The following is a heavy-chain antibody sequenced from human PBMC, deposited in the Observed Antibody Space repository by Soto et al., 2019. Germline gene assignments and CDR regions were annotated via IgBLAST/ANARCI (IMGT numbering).Heavy chain of an antibody. CDR3: ARDPDGYDILTRSVGHYYYGMDV. Sequence: QVQLVESGGGVVQPGRSLRLSCAASGFTFSSYAMHWVRQAPGKGLEWVAVISYDGSNKYYADSVKGRFTISRDNSKNTLYLQMNSLRAEDTAVYYCARDPDGYDILTRSVGHYYYGMDVWGQGTTVTVSS. D-gene: IGHD3-9*01. V-gene: IGHV3-30-3*01. CDR2: ISYDGSNK. J-gene: IGHJ6*02. CDR1: GFTFSSYA.